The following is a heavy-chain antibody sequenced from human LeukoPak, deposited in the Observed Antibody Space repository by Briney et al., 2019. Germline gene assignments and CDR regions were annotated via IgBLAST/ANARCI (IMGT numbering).Heavy chain of an antibody. Sequence: ASLKLSSKASGYTFTSYDINCVRQAPGQRLEWMRWINPNSSGTNYAKKCQGRVTMTRATSIRTAYMQRSRLRSDAPAVYYSASIDSGDDLSQFDYWGQGTLVTVSS. CDR1: GYTFTSYD. D-gene: IGHD5-12*01. V-gene: IGHV1-2*02. CDR2: INPNSSGT. CDR3: ASIDSGDDLSQFDY. J-gene: IGHJ4*02.